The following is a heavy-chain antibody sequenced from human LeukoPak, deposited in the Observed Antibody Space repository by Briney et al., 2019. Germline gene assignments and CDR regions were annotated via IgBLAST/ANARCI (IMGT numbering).Heavy chain of an antibody. D-gene: IGHD6-19*01. J-gene: IGHJ6*03. CDR3: ARARHDKQWLATYYMDV. CDR1: GYTFTSYA. Sequence: ASVKVSCKASGYTFTSYAMHWVRQAPGQRLGWMGWINVGNGNTKYSQEFQGRVTITRDTSASTAYMELSSLRSEDMAVYYCARARHDKQWLATYYMDVWGKGTTVTVSS. CDR2: INVGNGNT. V-gene: IGHV1-3*03.